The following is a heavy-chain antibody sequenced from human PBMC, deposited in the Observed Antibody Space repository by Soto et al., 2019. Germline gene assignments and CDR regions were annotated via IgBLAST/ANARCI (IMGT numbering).Heavy chain of an antibody. J-gene: IGHJ4*02. D-gene: IGHD3-9*01. V-gene: IGHV6-1*01. CDR3: ARRFFDLGSAFDF. Sequence: SQTLSLTRVLSGDSVSNKSTAWNWIRQSPSGGLEWLGRTYYRSKWYNDYATSMKSRITISPDTSKNQFSLHLNSVTPEDTAVYFCARRFFDLGSAFDFWGQGTPVTVSS. CDR1: GDSVSNKSTA. CDR2: TYYRSKWYN.